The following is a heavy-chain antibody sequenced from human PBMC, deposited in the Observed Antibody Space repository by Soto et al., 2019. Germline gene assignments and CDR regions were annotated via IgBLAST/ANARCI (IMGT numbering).Heavy chain of an antibody. CDR2: VSPPFRTS. CDR1: GVSFNNNG. Sequence: QVQLVQSGAEVKKPGSSVKVSCKTSGVSFNNNGIGWVRQAPGHGLEWMGGVSPPFRTSNYARKFQGRNSITADAYTGTVNMELSSLTSEDKAQYYCARVLYYGSGSYSPYGMDVWGQGTTVTVSS. CDR3: ARVLYYGSGSYSPYGMDV. J-gene: IGHJ6*02. V-gene: IGHV1-69*01. D-gene: IGHD3-10*01.